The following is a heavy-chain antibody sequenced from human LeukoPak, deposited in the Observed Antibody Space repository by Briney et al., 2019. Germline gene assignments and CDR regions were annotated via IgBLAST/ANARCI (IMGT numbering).Heavy chain of an antibody. CDR2: IYHSGST. V-gene: IGHV4-38-2*02. Sequence: KPSETLSLTCTVSGYSISSGYYWGWIRQPPGKGLEWIGSIYHSGSTYYNPSLKSRVTISVDTSKNQFSLKLSSVTAADTAVYYCARDDPYSSRPFDPWGQGTLVTVSS. D-gene: IGHD6-13*01. CDR3: ARDDPYSSRPFDP. CDR1: GYSISSGYY. J-gene: IGHJ5*02.